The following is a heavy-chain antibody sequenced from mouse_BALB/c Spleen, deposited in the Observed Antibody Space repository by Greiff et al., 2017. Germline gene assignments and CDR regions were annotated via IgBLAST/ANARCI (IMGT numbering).Heavy chain of an antibody. CDR2: ISSGGST. D-gene: IGHD1-1*01. CDR3: ARPSYYGSSSFAY. J-gene: IGHJ3*01. Sequence: EVMLVESGGGLVKPGGSLKLSCAASGFTFSSYAMSWVRQTPEKRLEWVASISSGGSTYYPDSVKGRFTISRDNARNILYLQMSSLRSEDTAMYYCARPSYYGSSSFAYWGQGTLVTVSA. V-gene: IGHV5-6-5*01. CDR1: GFTFSSYA.